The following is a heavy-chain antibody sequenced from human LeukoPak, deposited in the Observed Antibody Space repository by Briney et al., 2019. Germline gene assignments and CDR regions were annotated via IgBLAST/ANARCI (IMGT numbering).Heavy chain of an antibody. V-gene: IGHV4-59*01. CDR3: ARGNGLGYCSSTSCYTSDAFDI. J-gene: IGHJ3*02. Sequence: SETLSLTCTVSGGSISSYYWSWIRQPPGKGLEWIGYIYYSGSTNYNPSLKSRVTISVDTSENQFSLKLSSVTAADTAVYYCARGNGLGYCSSTSCYTSDAFDIWGQGTMVTVSS. D-gene: IGHD2-2*02. CDR1: GGSISSYY. CDR2: IYYSGST.